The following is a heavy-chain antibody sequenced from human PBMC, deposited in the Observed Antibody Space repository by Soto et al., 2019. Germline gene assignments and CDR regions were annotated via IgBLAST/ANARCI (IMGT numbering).Heavy chain of an antibody. CDR2: MSHSGGT. D-gene: IGHD1-1*01. CDR1: GGFVSSGSYY. V-gene: IGHV4-34*01. CDR3: ARLGRGTATTLVDAFDI. J-gene: IGHJ3*02. Sequence: QVQLQQWGAGLLKPSETLSLTCAVYGGFVSSGSYYCSWIRQPLGKGLVWIGEMSHSGGTHFNSSLKSRVTISVDTSKNQFSLKMSSVTAADTALYYCARLGRGTATTLVDAFDIWGPGTMVTVSS.